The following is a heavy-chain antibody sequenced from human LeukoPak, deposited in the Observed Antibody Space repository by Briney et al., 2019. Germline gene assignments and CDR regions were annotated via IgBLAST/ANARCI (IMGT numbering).Heavy chain of an antibody. Sequence: PSETLSLTCTVSGGSISSYYWGWIRQSPGKGLEWIGYIYYSGSTNYNPSLKSRVTISVDTSKNQFSLKLSSVTAADTGVYYCARVGYYARAFDIWGQGTMVTVSS. J-gene: IGHJ3*02. CDR1: GGSISSYY. D-gene: IGHD3-10*01. CDR2: IYYSGST. V-gene: IGHV4-59*01. CDR3: ARVGYYARAFDI.